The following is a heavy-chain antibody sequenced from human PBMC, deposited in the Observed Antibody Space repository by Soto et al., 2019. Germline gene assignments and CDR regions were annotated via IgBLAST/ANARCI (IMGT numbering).Heavy chain of an antibody. V-gene: IGHV3-21*01. D-gene: IGHD4-4*01. CDR2: ISSSSSYI. CDR3: ARDDYSNYYYYYGMDV. CDR1: GFTFSSYS. Sequence: EVQLVESGGGLVKPGGSLRLSCAASGFTFSSYSMNWVRQAPGKGLEWVSSISSSSSYIYYADSVKGRFTISRDNAKNSLYLQMNSLRAEDTAVYYCARDDYSNYYYYYGMDVWGQGTTVTVSS. J-gene: IGHJ6*02.